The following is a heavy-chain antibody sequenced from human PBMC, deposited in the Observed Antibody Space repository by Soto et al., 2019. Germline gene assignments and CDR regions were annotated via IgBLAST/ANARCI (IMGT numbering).Heavy chain of an antibody. CDR1: GGSISSSNW. CDR3: ARRNSGSYSLDIRGFDY. V-gene: IGHV4-4*02. D-gene: IGHD1-26*01. CDR2: IYHSGST. J-gene: IGHJ4*02. Sequence: SETLSLTCAVSGGSISSSNWWSWVRQPPGKGLEWRGEIYHSGSTNYNPSLKSRVTISVDKSKNQCSLKLSSVTAADTAVYYCARRNSGSYSLDIRGFDYWGQGTLVTVSS.